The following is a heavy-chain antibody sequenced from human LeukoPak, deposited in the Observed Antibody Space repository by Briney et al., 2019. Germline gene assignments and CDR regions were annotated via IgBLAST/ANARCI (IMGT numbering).Heavy chain of an antibody. CDR2: IYSGGST. Sequence: PGGSLRLSCAASGFTVSSNYMSWVRQAPGKGLEWVSVIYSGGSTYYADSVKGRFTISRDNSKNTLYLQMNSLRAEDTAVYYCAKNVGRDGYNDYFDYWGQGTLVTVSS. V-gene: IGHV3-53*01. J-gene: IGHJ4*02. D-gene: IGHD5-24*01. CDR3: AKNVGRDGYNDYFDY. CDR1: GFTVSSNY.